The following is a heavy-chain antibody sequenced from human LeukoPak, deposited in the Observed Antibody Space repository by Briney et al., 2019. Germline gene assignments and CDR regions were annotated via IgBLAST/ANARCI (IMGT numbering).Heavy chain of an antibody. Sequence: SETLSLTCTVSGYSISSGYYWGWIRQPPGKGLEWIGSIYHSGSTYYNPSLKSRVTISVDTSKNQFSLKLSSVTAADTAVYYCVGDSTSWTSWFDPWGQGTLVTVSS. CDR2: IYHSGST. CDR3: VGDSTSWTSWFDP. CDR1: GYSISSGYY. J-gene: IGHJ5*02. V-gene: IGHV4-38-2*02. D-gene: IGHD6-13*01.